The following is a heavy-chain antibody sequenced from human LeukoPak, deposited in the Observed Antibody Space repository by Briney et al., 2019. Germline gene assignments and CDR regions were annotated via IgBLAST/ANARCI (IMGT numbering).Heavy chain of an antibody. CDR3: ASSHDSSGYSAFDY. CDR2: INPNSGNT. V-gene: IGHV1-8*02. D-gene: IGHD3-22*01. Sequence: GASVKVSCKASGYTFTGYYMHWVRQAPGQGLEWMGRINPNSGNTGYAQKFQGRVTMTRNTSISTAYMELSSLRSEDSAVYYCASSHDSSGYSAFDYWGQGTLVTVSS. CDR1: GYTFTGYY. J-gene: IGHJ4*02.